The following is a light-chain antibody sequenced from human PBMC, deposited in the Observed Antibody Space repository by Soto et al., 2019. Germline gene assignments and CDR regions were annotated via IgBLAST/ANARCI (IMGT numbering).Light chain of an antibody. J-gene: IGKJ5*01. V-gene: IGKV3-20*01. Sequence: ETVLKQSPGTLSLSTGERATLSCRASQSVSGMAWYQQIRGQAPRLLIYGASTRATGIPDRFSGNGSGTDFTLTISRLEPEDFSVYYCQHYGSSLITFGQGTRLEI. CDR2: GAS. CDR1: QSVSG. CDR3: QHYGSSLIT.